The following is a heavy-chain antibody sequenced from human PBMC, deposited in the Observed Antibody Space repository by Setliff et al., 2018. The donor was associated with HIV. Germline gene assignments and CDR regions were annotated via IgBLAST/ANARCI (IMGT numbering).Heavy chain of an antibody. CDR2: FDPEDGET. V-gene: IGHV1-24*01. J-gene: IGHJ5*02. D-gene: IGHD3-10*01. CDR1: GYTLTELS. Sequence: ASEKVSCKVSGYTLTELSMHWVRQAPGKGLEWMGGFDPEDGETIYAQKFQGRVTMTEDTSTDTAYMELSSLRSEDTAVYYCATAYKNTYYYGSGSNKDNWFDPWGQGTLVTVSS. CDR3: ATAYKNTYYYGSGSNKDNWFDP.